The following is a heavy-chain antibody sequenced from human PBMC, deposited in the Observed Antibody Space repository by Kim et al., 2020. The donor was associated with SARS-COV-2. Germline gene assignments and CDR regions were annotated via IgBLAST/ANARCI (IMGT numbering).Heavy chain of an antibody. D-gene: IGHD3-16*01. V-gene: IGHV1-69*01. CDR3: ARSAVMITFGGVLRH. Sequence: QKFQGRVTITADESTSTAYMELSSLRSEDTAVYYCARSAVMITFGGVLRHWGQGTLVTVSS. J-gene: IGHJ4*02.